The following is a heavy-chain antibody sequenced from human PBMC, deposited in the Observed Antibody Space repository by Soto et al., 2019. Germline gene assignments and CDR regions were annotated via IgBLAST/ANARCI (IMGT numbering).Heavy chain of an antibody. D-gene: IGHD3-9*01. Sequence: QLQLQESGPGLVKPSETLSLTCTVSGGSISSSSYYWGWIRQPPGKGLEWIGSIYYSGSTSYNPSLKSRVTISVDTSKTPFSLTLSSVAAADTAVYYCARHESVLRYFAWLFAHRGFDYWGQGTLVTVSS. J-gene: IGHJ4*02. V-gene: IGHV4-39*01. CDR1: GGSISSSSYY. CDR3: ARHESVLRYFAWLFAHRGFDY. CDR2: IYYSGST.